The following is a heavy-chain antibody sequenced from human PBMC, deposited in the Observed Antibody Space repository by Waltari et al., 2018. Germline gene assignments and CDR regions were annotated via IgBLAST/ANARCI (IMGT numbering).Heavy chain of an antibody. CDR1: GFTFSSYW. CDR2: INSDGSST. V-gene: IGHV3-74*01. D-gene: IGHD3-10*01. Sequence: EVQLVESGGGLVQPGGSLRLSCAASGFTFSSYWMHLVRQAPGKGLVWVSRINSDGSSTSYADSVKGRFTISRDNAKNTLYLQMNSLRAEDTAVYYCARGYYYGSGSYVFFDYWGQGTLVTVSS. J-gene: IGHJ4*02. CDR3: ARGYYYGSGSYVFFDY.